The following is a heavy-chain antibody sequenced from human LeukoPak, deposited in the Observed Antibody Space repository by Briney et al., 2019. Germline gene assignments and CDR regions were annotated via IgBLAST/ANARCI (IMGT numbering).Heavy chain of an antibody. J-gene: IGHJ4*02. Sequence: GASVKVSCKASGYTFTGYYMHWVRQAPGQGLEWMGWINTNTGNPTYAQGFTGRFVFSLDTSVSTAYLHISSLKAEDTAVYYCARQNTMVRGVKNYVFFDYWGQGTLVTVSS. CDR1: GYTFTGYY. V-gene: IGHV7-4-1*02. CDR3: ARQNTMVRGVKNYVFFDY. CDR2: INTNTGNP. D-gene: IGHD3-10*01.